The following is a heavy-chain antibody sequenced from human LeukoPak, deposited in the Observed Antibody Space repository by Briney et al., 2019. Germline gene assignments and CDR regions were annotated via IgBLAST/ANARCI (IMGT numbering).Heavy chain of an antibody. D-gene: IGHD1-26*01. CDR2: IKQDGSEK. CDR1: GFTFSSNW. CDR3: ARDKDSGSYFDY. V-gene: IGHV3-7*03. J-gene: IGHJ4*02. Sequence: GGSLRLSCAASGFTFSSNWMNWVRQAPGKGLEWVANIKQDGSEKYYVDSVKGRFTISRDNAKNSVYLQMNSLRSEDTAVYYCARDKDSGSYFDYWGQGTLVTVSS.